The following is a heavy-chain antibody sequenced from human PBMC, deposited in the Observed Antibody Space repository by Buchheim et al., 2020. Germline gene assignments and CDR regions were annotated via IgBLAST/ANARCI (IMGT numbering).Heavy chain of an antibody. Sequence: QVQLQESGPGLVKPSQTLSLTCTVSGGSISSGSYYWSWIRQPAGKGLEWIGRIYTSGSTNYNPSLKSRVTLSVDTSKNQFSLKLSSVTAADTAVYYWARDYYYDSSGYINWFDPWGQGTL. J-gene: IGHJ5*02. CDR2: IYTSGST. D-gene: IGHD3-22*01. CDR3: ARDYYYDSSGYINWFDP. CDR1: GGSISSGSYY. V-gene: IGHV4-61*02.